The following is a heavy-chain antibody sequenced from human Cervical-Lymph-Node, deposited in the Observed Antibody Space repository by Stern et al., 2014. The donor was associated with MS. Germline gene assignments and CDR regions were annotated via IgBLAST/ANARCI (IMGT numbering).Heavy chain of an antibody. D-gene: IGHD1-26*01. J-gene: IGHJ5*02. V-gene: IGHV4-61*02. CDR1: GGPISNDNFF. Sequence: VQLVESGPGLVKPSQTLSLTCTVSGGPISNDNFFWSWIRQPAGKGLEWIGRVYLSGSTTYNPPPKSRVTISMDTSQNHFSLQLNSVAAADTAVYYCALGAEWFDPWGQGTLVTVSS. CDR2: VYLSGST. CDR3: ALGAEWFDP.